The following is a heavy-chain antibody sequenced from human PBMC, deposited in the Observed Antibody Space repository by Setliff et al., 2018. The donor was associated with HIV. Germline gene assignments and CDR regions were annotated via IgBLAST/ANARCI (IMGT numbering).Heavy chain of an antibody. D-gene: IGHD6-19*01. J-gene: IGHJ3*02. CDR3: ARHYTGGWPLEVFDI. CDR1: GYTYTNYA. V-gene: IGHV1-18*01. Sequence: ASVKVSCKASGYTYTNYAISWVRQAPGQGLEWMGYVSAYNANTNYAQNFRGRVNMTTDTYTTSVSMELRSLRADETALYYCARHYTGGWPLEVFDIGGQGTMVTVSS. CDR2: VSAYNANT.